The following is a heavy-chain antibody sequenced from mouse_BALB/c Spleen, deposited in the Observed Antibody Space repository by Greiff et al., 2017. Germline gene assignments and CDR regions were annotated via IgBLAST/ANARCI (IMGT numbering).Heavy chain of an antibody. V-gene: IGHV14-3*02. CDR2: IDPANGNT. CDR1: GFNIKDTY. CDR3: ARGKGVDY. Sequence: DVQLQESGAELVKPGASVKLSCTASGFNIKDTYMHWVKQRPEQGLEWIGRIDPANGNTKYDPKFQGKATITADTSSNTAYLQLSSLTSEDTAVYYCARGKGVDYWGQGTTLTVSS. J-gene: IGHJ2*01.